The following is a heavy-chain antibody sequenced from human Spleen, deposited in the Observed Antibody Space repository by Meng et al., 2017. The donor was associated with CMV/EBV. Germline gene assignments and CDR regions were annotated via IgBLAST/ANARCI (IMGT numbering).Heavy chain of an antibody. J-gene: IGHJ4*02. Sequence: SISSGGYYWSWIRQHPGKGLEWIGYIYYSGSTYYNPSLKSRVTISVDTSKNQFSLKLSSVTAADTAVYYCAREGGGNDSSGYYSDYWGQGTLVTVSS. CDR3: AREGGGNDSSGYYSDY. CDR1: SISSGGYY. CDR2: IYYSGST. V-gene: IGHV4-31*02. D-gene: IGHD3-22*01.